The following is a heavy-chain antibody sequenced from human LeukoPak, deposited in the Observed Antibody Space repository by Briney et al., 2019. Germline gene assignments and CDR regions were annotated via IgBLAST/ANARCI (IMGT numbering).Heavy chain of an antibody. CDR1: GFSFSDNA. Sequence: PGGSLRLSCAASGFSFSDNAMTWVRQAPGKGLEWVAVIWYDGSNKYYADSVKGRFTISRDNSKNTLYLQMNSLRAEDTAVYYCARVLLPLYGMDVWGQGTTVTVSS. V-gene: IGHV3-33*08. J-gene: IGHJ6*02. CDR2: IWYDGSNK. CDR3: ARVLLPLYGMDV. D-gene: IGHD3-22*01.